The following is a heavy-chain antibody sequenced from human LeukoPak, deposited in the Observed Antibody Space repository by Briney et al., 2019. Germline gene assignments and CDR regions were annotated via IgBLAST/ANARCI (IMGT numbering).Heavy chain of an antibody. CDR1: GFTFNSYG. Sequence: GGSLRLSCAASGFTFNSYGMHWVRQAPGKGLEWVAVIWYDGSNKYYADSVKGQFAISRDNSKNTLYLQMNSLRAEDTAVYFCANSHNYGDYGAFDYWGQGTLVTVSS. J-gene: IGHJ4*02. CDR3: ANSHNYGDYGAFDY. CDR2: IWYDGSNK. D-gene: IGHD4-17*01. V-gene: IGHV3-33*06.